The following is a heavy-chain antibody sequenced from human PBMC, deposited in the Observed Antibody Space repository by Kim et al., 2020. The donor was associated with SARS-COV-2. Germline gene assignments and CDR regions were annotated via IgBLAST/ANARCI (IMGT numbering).Heavy chain of an antibody. CDR2: IYYSGRN. V-gene: IGHV4-30-4*01. Sequence: TLSLTCTVSGASISSADYYCTWIRQAPGRGLQWIGYIYYSGRNNYNPSLKSRLSIALDTSKNQFSLKLRSVTAADTAVYYCVRGIGLGYFQQWGQGALVTVSS. CDR1: GASISSADYY. CDR3: VRGIGLGYFQQ. D-gene: IGHD6-13*01. J-gene: IGHJ1*01.